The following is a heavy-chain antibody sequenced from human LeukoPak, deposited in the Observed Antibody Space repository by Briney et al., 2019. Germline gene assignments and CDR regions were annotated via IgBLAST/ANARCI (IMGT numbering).Heavy chain of an antibody. D-gene: IGHD1-26*01. Sequence: SETLSLTCAVSGGSISSGGYSWSWIRQPPGKGLEWIGYIYHTGSTYYNPSLKSRVTISVDRSKNQFSLKLSSVTAADTAVYYCARGAIVDVMDYWGQGTLVTVSA. CDR2: IYHTGST. V-gene: IGHV4-30-2*01. CDR3: ARGAIVDVMDY. CDR1: GGSISSGGYS. J-gene: IGHJ4*02.